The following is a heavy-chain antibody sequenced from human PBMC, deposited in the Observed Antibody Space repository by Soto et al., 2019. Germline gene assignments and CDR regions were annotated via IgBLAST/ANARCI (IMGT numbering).Heavy chain of an antibody. CDR2: INHRGST. CDR1: GGSFSGYY. J-gene: IGHJ5*02. D-gene: IGHD2-2*01. CDR3: ARDGFCTSTTCRVGNWFDP. V-gene: IGHV4-34*01. Sequence: SETLSLTCVVYGGSFSGYYWSWIRQSPGKGLEWIGGINHRGSTNYNPSLESRVTISVDTSKDQFSLKLPSVTAADTAMYYCARDGFCTSTTCRVGNWFDPWGQGTLVTVSS.